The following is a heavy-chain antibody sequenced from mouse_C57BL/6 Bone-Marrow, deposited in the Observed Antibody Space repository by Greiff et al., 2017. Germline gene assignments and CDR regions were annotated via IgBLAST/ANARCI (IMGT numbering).Heavy chain of an antibody. V-gene: IGHV7-3*01. CDR1: GFTFTDYY. CDR2: IRNNANGYTT. D-gene: IGHD1-1*01. CDR3: SRSYGSSFAY. Sequence: VQLVESGGGLVQPGGSLSLSCAASGFTFTDYYMSWVRQPPGKALEWLGFIRNNANGYTTAFSASVRGRFSISSDNSQRILYLQMNALRAKDSATYYCSRSYGSSFAYWGQGTLVTVSA. J-gene: IGHJ3*01.